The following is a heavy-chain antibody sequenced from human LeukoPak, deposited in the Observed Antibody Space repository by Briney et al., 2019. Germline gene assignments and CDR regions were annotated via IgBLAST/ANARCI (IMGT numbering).Heavy chain of an antibody. CDR1: GFTFSNYW. V-gene: IGHV3-74*01. Sequence: GGSLRLSCAASGFTFSNYWVHWVHQAPGKGRVWVSRINPDGSTINYADSVKGRFTISRDNAKNTLYLQMNSLRAEDTAVYYCATAGNYRFDYWGQGTLVTVSS. CDR2: INPDGSTI. D-gene: IGHD1-7*01. J-gene: IGHJ4*02. CDR3: ATAGNYRFDY.